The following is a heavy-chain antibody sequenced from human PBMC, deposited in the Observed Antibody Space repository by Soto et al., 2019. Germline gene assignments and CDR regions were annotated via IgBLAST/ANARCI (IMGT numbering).Heavy chain of an antibody. CDR3: TRDPQRLVGTMTGYFDY. CDR1: GFTFGYYS. D-gene: IGHD1-26*01. V-gene: IGHV3-49*04. Sequence: GGSLRLSCKASGFTFGYYSVSWVRQAPGKGLEWVGFSRNQAYHGTTEYAASVKGRFTISRDDSKNIAYLQMNSLKTEDTAVYYCTRDPQRLVGTMTGYFDYWGPGTLVTVSS. CDR2: SRNQAYHGTT. J-gene: IGHJ4*02.